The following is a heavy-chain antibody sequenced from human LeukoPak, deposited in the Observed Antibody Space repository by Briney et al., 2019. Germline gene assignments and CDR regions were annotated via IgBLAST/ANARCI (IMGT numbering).Heavy chain of an antibody. CDR1: GFTFSDYY. CDR2: ISSIGSTI. D-gene: IGHD5-24*01. CDR3: ARYDGRDGYNEYYYYGMDV. V-gene: IGHV3-11*01. J-gene: IGHJ6*02. Sequence: GGSLRLSCAASGFTFSDYYMSWIRQAPGKGLEWVAYISSIGSTIYYADSVKGRFTIPRDNAKNSLYLQMNSLRVEDTAVYYCARYDGRDGYNEYYYYGMDVWGQGTTVTVSS.